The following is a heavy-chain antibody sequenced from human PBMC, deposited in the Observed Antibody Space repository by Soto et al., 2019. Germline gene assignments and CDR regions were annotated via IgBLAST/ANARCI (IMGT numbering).Heavy chain of an antibody. Sequence: EVQLVESGGGLVQPGGSLRLSCAASGLTVSSNYMSWARQTPGKGLEWVSVIYSNGHTYYADSVKGRFTISRDNYKNTVYLQMNSLRAEDTAVYYCAREQPPALYFGLDVWGQGTTVIVSS. D-gene: IGHD2-15*01. CDR2: IYSNGHT. CDR1: GLTVSSNY. CDR3: AREQPPALYFGLDV. J-gene: IGHJ6*02. V-gene: IGHV3-66*01.